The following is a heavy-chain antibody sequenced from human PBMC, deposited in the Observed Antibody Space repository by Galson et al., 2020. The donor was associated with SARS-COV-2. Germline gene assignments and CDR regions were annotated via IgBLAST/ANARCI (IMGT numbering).Heavy chain of an antibody. Sequence: GGSLRLSCAASGFTFSSYGMHWVRQAPGKGLEWVAVIWYDGSNKYYADSVKGRFTISRDNSKNTLYLQMNSLRAEDTAVYYCARDLAVAGGGDVWGKGTTVTVSS. CDR3: ARDLAVAGGGDV. J-gene: IGHJ6*04. CDR1: GFTFSSYG. D-gene: IGHD6-19*01. CDR2: IWYDGSNK. V-gene: IGHV3-33*01.